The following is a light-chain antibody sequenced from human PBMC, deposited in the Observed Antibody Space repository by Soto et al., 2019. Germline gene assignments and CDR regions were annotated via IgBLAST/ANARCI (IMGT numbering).Light chain of an antibody. V-gene: IGKV1-39*01. Sequence: DIQMTQSPSSPSASVGDRVAITCRATQAISDYLNWYQQKPGKALKLLIYGASNLQSGVPSRFSGSGSGTDFTLTISGLQPEDFGIYYCQQTYSLPITFGPGTKVDVK. CDR2: GAS. J-gene: IGKJ3*01. CDR3: QQTYSLPIT. CDR1: QAISDY.